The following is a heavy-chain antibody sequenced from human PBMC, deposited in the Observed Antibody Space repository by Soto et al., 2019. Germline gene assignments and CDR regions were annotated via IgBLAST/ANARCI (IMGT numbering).Heavy chain of an antibody. CDR2: IYYSGST. V-gene: IGHV4-31*03. CDR3: ARSPGIAVAGTVIYFDY. D-gene: IGHD6-19*01. CDR1: GGSISSGGYY. J-gene: IGHJ4*02. Sequence: SETLSLTCTVSGGSISSGGYYWSWIRQHPGKGLEWIGYIYYSGSTYYNPSLKSRVTISVDTSKNQFSLKLSSVTAADTAVYYCARSPGIAVAGTVIYFDYWGQGTLVTVSS.